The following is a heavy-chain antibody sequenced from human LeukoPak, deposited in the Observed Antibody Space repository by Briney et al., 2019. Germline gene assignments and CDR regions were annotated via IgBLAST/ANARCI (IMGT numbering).Heavy chain of an antibody. CDR1: GFTFSSYA. Sequence: GGSLRLSCAASGFTFSSYAMHWARQAPGKGLEWVAVISYDGSNKYYADSVKGRFTISRDNSKNTLYMQMNSLRAEDTAVYYCARVPRGGYPPYWGQGTLVTVSS. CDR2: ISYDGSNK. D-gene: IGHD1-26*01. J-gene: IGHJ4*02. V-gene: IGHV3-30*04. CDR3: ARVPRGGYPPY.